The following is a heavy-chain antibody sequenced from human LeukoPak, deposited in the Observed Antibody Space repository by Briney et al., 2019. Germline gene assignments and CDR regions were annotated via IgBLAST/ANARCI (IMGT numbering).Heavy chain of an antibody. CDR2: INPNSGGT. CDR3: ASDRRYSGSYPYYFDY. CDR1: GYTFTGYY. D-gene: IGHD1-26*01. J-gene: IGHJ4*02. V-gene: IGHV1-2*02. Sequence: ASVKVSCKASGYTFTGYYMHWVPQAPGQGLEWMGWINPNSGGTNYAQKFQGRVTMTRDTSISTAYMELSRLRSDDTAVYYCASDRRYSGSYPYYFDYWGQGTLVTVSS.